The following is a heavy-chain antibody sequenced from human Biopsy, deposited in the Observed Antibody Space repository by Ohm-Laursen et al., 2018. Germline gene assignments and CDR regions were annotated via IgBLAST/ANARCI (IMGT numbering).Heavy chain of an antibody. V-gene: IGHV1-2*02. J-gene: IGHJ5*01. D-gene: IGHD3-3*01. CDR1: AYSFGDHR. CDR3: ARELGDFWGGRQFDF. Sequence: SVKVSCKASAYSFGDHRIYWVRQAPGQGLEWMGWIDPKSGGTNYAQKFQGRVTMTRDTSISTTYMELRRLTSDDTAVFYCARELGDFWGGRQFDFWGQGTLVTVSS. CDR2: IDPKSGGT.